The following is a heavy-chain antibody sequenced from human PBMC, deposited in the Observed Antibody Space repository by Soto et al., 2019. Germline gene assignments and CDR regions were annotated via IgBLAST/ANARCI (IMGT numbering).Heavy chain of an antibody. D-gene: IGHD6-19*01. J-gene: IGHJ4*02. CDR3: ARFSGIAVAGRPPRFDY. Sequence: ASVKVSCKASGGTFSSYAISWVRQAPGQGLEWMGGIIPIFGTANYAQKFQGRVTITADESTSTAYMELSSLRSEDTAVYYCARFSGIAVAGRPPRFDYWGQGTLVTVS. V-gene: IGHV1-69*13. CDR2: IIPIFGTA. CDR1: GGTFSSYA.